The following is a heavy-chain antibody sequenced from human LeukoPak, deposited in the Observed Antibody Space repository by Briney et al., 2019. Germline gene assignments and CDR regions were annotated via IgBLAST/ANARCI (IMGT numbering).Heavy chain of an antibody. CDR1: GYTFTSYD. CDR2: INPNSGGT. V-gene: IGHV1-2*02. D-gene: IGHD7-27*01. CDR3: ARVQNWDFDY. J-gene: IGHJ4*02. Sequence: GASVKVSCKASGYTFTSYDINWVRQAPGQGLQWMGCINPNSGGTNYAQKFQGRVTMTRDTSINTAYMELSRLRSDDTAMYFCARVQNWDFDYWGQATLVTVSS.